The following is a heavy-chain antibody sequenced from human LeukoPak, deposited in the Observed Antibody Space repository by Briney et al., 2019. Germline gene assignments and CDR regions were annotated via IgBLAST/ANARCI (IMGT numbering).Heavy chain of an antibody. J-gene: IGHJ4*02. CDR3: ARVSHRYSNYPGSFDY. CDR1: GFTLSSYW. CDR2: INSDGSGA. V-gene: IGHV3-74*01. Sequence: GGSLRLSCGASGFTLSSYWMHWVRQTPGKGLVWVSRINSDGSGADYAGSVKGRFTISRDNSKNTLYLQMNSLRAEDTAVYYCARVSHRYSNYPGSFDYWGQGTLVTVSS. D-gene: IGHD4-11*01.